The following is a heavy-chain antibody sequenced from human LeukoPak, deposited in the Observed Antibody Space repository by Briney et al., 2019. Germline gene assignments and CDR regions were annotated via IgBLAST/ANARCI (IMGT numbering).Heavy chain of an antibody. D-gene: IGHD3-16*01. Sequence: QSGGSLRLSCAASGFALRSYTVTWVRQAPGKGLEWVANIKQDGSEKYYVDSVKGRFTISRDNAKNSLFLQMNSLRAEDTAVYYCARDKPTVITKYFFDSWGQGTLVTVSS. CDR1: GFALRSYT. J-gene: IGHJ4*02. CDR2: IKQDGSEK. V-gene: IGHV3-7*01. CDR3: ARDKPTVITKYFFDS.